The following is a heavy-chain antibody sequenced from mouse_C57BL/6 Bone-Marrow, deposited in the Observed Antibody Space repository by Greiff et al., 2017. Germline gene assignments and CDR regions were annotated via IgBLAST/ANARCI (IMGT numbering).Heavy chain of an antibody. Sequence: QVQLQQSGAELVKPGASVKLSGKASGYIFTEYTIHWVKQRSGQGLEWIGWFYPGSGSIKYNERFKDKATLTADKSSNTVYMELSRLTSEDSAVYFCARHERYYDYEGYFDYWGQGTTLTVSS. CDR2: FYPGSGSI. J-gene: IGHJ2*01. CDR1: GYIFTEYT. D-gene: IGHD2-4*01. V-gene: IGHV1-62-2*01. CDR3: ARHERYYDYEGYFDY.